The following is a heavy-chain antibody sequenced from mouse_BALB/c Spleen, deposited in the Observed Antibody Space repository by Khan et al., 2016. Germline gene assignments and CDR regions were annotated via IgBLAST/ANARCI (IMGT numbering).Heavy chain of an antibody. V-gene: IGHV1-77*01. CDR1: GYTFTDYV. D-gene: IGHD3-3*01. J-gene: IGHJ4*01. CDR2: IYPGSGST. CDR3: AKGLGAMDY. Sequence: QVQLKESGPELVKPGASVKMSCKASGYTFTDYVISWVKQRTGQGLEWIGEIYPGSGSTYYNAKLKGKATLTADKSSNTAYMQLISLTSEDSAFYFCAKGLGAMDYWGQGTSVTVSS.